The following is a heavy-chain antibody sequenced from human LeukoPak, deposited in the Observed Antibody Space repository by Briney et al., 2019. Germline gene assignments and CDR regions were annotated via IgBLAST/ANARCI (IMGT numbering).Heavy chain of an antibody. D-gene: IGHD1-26*01. J-gene: IGHJ4*02. CDR2: MNPDSGNT. V-gene: IGHV1-8*01. CDR1: GYTFTSYD. CDR3: ARGDRQAGGSYGN. Sequence: ASVKVSCKASGYTFTSYDINWVRQATGQGLEWMGWMNPDSGNTGYAQKFQGRVTMTRNTSISTAYMELSSLRSEDTAVYYCARGDRQAGGSYGNWGQGTLVTVSS.